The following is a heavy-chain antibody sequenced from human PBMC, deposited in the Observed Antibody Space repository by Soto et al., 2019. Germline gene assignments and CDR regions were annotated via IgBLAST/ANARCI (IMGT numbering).Heavy chain of an antibody. CDR3: ARSWSQGYTYSYAY. CDR1: GGSIGSYY. D-gene: IGHD5-18*01. Sequence: PSETLSLTCTVSGGSIGSYYWSWIRQPPGKGLEWIGYIYNSGSTDYNPSLKSRITISLDTSKSQFSLKLNSATAADTAVYFCARSWSQGYTYSYAYWGQGTPVTVSS. V-gene: IGHV4-59*01. J-gene: IGHJ4*02. CDR2: IYNSGST.